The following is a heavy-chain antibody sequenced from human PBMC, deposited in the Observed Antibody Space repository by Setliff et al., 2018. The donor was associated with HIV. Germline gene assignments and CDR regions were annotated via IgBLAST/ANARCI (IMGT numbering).Heavy chain of an antibody. CDR2: ISAFNGNT. CDR1: GYTFISYG. Sequence: ASVKVSCKASGYTFISYGISWLRQAPGQGPEWMGWISAFNGNTDYAQKFQGRVTLTAETSATTVYMELRSLSSDDTAVYYCVRVGGAKGFDVWGQGTRVTVSS. CDR3: VRVGGAKGFDV. D-gene: IGHD3-16*01. J-gene: IGHJ3*01. V-gene: IGHV1-18*01.